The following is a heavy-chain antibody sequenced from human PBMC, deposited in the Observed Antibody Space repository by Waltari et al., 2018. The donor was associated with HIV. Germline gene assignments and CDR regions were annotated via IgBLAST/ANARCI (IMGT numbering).Heavy chain of an antibody. V-gene: IGHV1-18*01. CDR3: ARAAGITMVRGAPRYFDL. CDR1: GYTFTSYG. J-gene: IGHJ2*01. D-gene: IGHD3-10*01. CDR2: ISAYKGNT. Sequence: QVQLVQSGAEVKKPGASVKVSCKASGYTFTSYGISWVRQAPGQGLEWMGWISAYKGNTNYAQTRQGRVTMTTDTSTSTVYMELRSLRSDDTAVYYCARAAGITMVRGAPRYFDLWGRGTLVTVSS.